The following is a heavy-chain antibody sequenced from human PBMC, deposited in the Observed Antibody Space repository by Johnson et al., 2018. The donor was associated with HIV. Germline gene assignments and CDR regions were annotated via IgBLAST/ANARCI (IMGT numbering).Heavy chain of an antibody. CDR2: ISYDGSNK. J-gene: IGHJ3*02. CDR3: AREGEGCAFDI. V-gene: IGHV3-30*04. CDR1: GFTFSSYA. D-gene: IGHD3-16*01. Sequence: QVQLVESGGGVVQPGRSLRLSCAASGFTFSSYAMHWVRQAPGKGLEWMAVISYDGSNKYYADYVKGRFTISRDNSKNTRYLQMNSLRAEDTAVYYCAREGEGCAFDIWGQGTMVTVSS.